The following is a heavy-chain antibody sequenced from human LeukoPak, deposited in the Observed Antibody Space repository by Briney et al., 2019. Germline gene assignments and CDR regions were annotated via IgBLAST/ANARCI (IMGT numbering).Heavy chain of an antibody. J-gene: IGHJ4*02. V-gene: IGHV1-69*13. D-gene: IGHD1-26*01. CDR1: GGTFSSYA. Sequence: SVKVSCKASGGTFSSYAISWVRQAPGQGLEWMGGIIPIFGTANYAQKFQGRVTITADESTSTAYMELRSLRSDDTAVYYCARDLDQYSGRFGGFGHDFWGQGTLVTVSS. CDR2: IIPIFGTA. CDR3: ARDLDQYSGRFGGFGHDF.